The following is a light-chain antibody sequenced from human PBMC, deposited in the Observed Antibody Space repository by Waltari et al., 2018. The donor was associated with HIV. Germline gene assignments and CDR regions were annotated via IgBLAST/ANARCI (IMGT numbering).Light chain of an antibody. CDR1: QSVSTY. J-gene: IGKJ4*01. CDR2: AAS. V-gene: IGKV1-39*01. CDR3: QESHSSSLT. Sequence: DIQMTQSPSSLSASVGDRVTITCRASQSVSTYLNWYQYKPGKAPKLLIYAASSLQIGVPSRFSGSGSGTDFTLTISSLQRDDSATYYCQESHSSSLTFGGGTGVEI.